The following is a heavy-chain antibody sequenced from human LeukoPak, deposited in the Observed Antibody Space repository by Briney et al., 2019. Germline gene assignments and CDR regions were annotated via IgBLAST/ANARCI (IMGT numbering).Heavy chain of an antibody. Sequence: GGSLRLSCAASGFTSSDYYMSWIRQAPGKGLEWASYISSSGSTIYYADSVKGRFTISRDNAKNSLYLQMNSLRAEDTAVYYCARDDSSWSEGKFDYWGQGTLVTVSS. V-gene: IGHV3-11*01. D-gene: IGHD6-13*01. CDR3: ARDDSSWSEGKFDY. J-gene: IGHJ4*02. CDR2: ISSSGSTI. CDR1: GFTSSDYY.